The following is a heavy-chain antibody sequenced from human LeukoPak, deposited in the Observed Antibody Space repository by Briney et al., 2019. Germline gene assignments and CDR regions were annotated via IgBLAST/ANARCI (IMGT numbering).Heavy chain of an antibody. Sequence: VASVKVSCKASGGTFSSYAISWVRQAPGQGLEWMGGIIPIFGTANYAQKFQGRVTITTDESTSTAYMELSSLRSEDTAVYYCARQRDYYDSSGSTHYFDYWGQGTLVTVSS. J-gene: IGHJ4*02. V-gene: IGHV1-69*05. CDR3: ARQRDYYDSSGSTHYFDY. D-gene: IGHD3-22*01. CDR2: IIPIFGTA. CDR1: GGTFSSYA.